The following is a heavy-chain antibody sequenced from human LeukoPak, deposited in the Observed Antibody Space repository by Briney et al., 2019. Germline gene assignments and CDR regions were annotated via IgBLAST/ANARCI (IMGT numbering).Heavy chain of an antibody. CDR2: TYYRSKWYN. V-gene: IGHV6-1*01. J-gene: IGHJ5*02. Sequence: SQTLSLTCAISGDSVSSNSAAWNWIRQSPSRGLEWLGRTYYRSKWYNDYAISVKSRITINPDTSKNHFSLQLNSVTSEDTAVYYCARGTGYSDNWFDPWGQGTLVTVSS. CDR3: ARGTGYSDNWFDP. D-gene: IGHD2-21*01. CDR1: GDSVSSNSAA.